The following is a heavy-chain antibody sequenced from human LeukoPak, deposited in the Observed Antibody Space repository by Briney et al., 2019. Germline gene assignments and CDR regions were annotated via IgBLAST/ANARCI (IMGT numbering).Heavy chain of an antibody. CDR1: GFTFSSYG. Sequence: PGGSLRLSCAASGFTFSSYGMHWVRQAPGKGLEWVAVISYDGSNKYYADSVKGRFTISRDNSKNTLYLQMNSLRAEDTAVYYCARSRLHGGYYYYYMDVWGKGTTVTVSS. D-gene: IGHD5-24*01. CDR2: ISYDGSNK. V-gene: IGHV3-30*03. J-gene: IGHJ6*03. CDR3: ARSRLHGGYYYYYMDV.